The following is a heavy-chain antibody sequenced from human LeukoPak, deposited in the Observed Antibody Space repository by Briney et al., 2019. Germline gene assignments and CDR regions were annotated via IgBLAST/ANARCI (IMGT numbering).Heavy chain of an antibody. CDR1: GFTFSSYE. D-gene: IGHD3-10*02. V-gene: IGHV3-48*03. CDR3: ARKSFLFESQYFDY. CDR2: ISSSGSTI. J-gene: IGHJ4*02. Sequence: PGGSLRLSCAASGFTFSSYEMNWVRQAPGKGLEWVSYISSSGSTIYYADSVKGRFIISRDNAKNSLYPQMNSLRAEDTAVYYCARKSFLFESQYFDYWGQGTLVTVSS.